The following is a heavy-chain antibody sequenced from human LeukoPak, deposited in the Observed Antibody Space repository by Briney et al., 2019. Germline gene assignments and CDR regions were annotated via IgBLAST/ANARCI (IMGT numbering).Heavy chain of an antibody. CDR2: FYYDGST. V-gene: IGHV4-59*11. J-gene: IGHJ3*02. D-gene: IGHD3-16*01. CDR3: TRGITGHYRSLGGFAFDI. Sequence: SETLSLTCTVSGASITQHYWTWIRQPPGKGLEYIGYFYYDGSTNYTSSVRSRVTILVDTSKNQFTLNLCSVTAADTAKYYCTRGITGHYRSLGGFAFDIWGQGTMVAVSS. CDR1: GASITQHY.